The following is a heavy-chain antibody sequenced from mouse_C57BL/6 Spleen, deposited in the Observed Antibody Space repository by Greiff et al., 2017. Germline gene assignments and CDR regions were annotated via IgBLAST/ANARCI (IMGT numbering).Heavy chain of an antibody. CDR1: GYTFTSYW. Sequence: VQLQQPGAELVKPGASVKLSCKASGYTFTSYWMHWVKQRPGRGLEWIGRIDPNSGGTKYNEKFKSKATLTVDKPSSTAYMQLSSLTSEDTAVYYGARDYVSSWAYYSAMDYWGQGTSVTVSS. J-gene: IGHJ4*01. CDR3: ARDYVSSWAYYSAMDY. D-gene: IGHD1-1*01. V-gene: IGHV1-72*01. CDR2: IDPNSGGT.